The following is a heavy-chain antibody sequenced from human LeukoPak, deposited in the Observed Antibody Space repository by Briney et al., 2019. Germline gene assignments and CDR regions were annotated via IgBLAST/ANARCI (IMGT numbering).Heavy chain of an antibody. CDR3: ARGKIRYFDWLS. CDR2: IYYSGSI. D-gene: IGHD3-9*01. J-gene: IGHJ4*02. Sequence: SETLSLTCTVSGGSISSDYWSWIRQPPGKGLEWIGYIYYSGSINYNPSLKSRVTISVDTSKNQFSLKLSSVTAADTAVYYCARGKIRYFDWLSWGQGTLVTVSS. CDR1: GGSISSDY. V-gene: IGHV4-59*01.